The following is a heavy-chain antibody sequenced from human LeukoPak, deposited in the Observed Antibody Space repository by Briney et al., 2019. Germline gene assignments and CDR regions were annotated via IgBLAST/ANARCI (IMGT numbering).Heavy chain of an antibody. J-gene: IGHJ4*02. Sequence: TGGSLRLSCAASGFTFSSYWMHWVRHAPGKGLVWVSRINSNGSSTSYADSVKGRFTISRDNAKDTLYLQMNSLRAEDTAVYYCARRRIAAADYWGQGTLVTVSS. D-gene: IGHD6-13*01. CDR2: INSNGSST. CDR3: ARRRIAAADY. V-gene: IGHV3-74*01. CDR1: GFTFSSYW.